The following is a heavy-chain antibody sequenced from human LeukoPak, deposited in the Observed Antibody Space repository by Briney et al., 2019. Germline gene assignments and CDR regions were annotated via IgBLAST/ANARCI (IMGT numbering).Heavy chain of an antibody. V-gene: IGHV3-21*01. CDR2: ISSSSSYI. CDR3: ARYWAAAGTMGVEDYYYGMDV. CDR1: GFTFSSYS. D-gene: IGHD6-13*01. Sequence: GGSLRLSCAASGFTFSSYSMNWVRQAPGKGLEWVSSISSSSSYIYYADSVKGRFTISRDNAKNSLYLQMNSLRAEDTAVYYCARYWAAAGTMGVEDYYYGMDVWGQGTAVTVSS. J-gene: IGHJ6*02.